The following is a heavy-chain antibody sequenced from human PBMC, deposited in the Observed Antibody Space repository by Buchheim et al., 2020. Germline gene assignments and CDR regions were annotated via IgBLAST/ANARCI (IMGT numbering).Heavy chain of an antibody. CDR2: INPNSPCT. J-gene: IGHJ4*02. Sequence: QVQLVQSGAEVKKPGASVKVSCKASGYTFTGYYMHWVRQAPGQGLECLGWINPNSPCTNYAQKFQGRVTMTRDTSTSTAYMKVGKQRANDAAVYYCASDWAYYWGQGTL. V-gene: IGHV1-2*02. CDR3: ASDWAYY. CDR1: GYTFTGYY. D-gene: IGHD3-16*01.